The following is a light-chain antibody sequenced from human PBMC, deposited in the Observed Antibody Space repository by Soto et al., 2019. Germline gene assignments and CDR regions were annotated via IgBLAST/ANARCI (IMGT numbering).Light chain of an antibody. CDR1: PMFVYSSNNKNY. Sequence: ETGMARSAAALALSLGETPHTHRNSXPMFVYSSNNKNYIAWYQQKAGQPPKLLINWASTRQSGVPDRFSGSGSGTDFTLTSSSLQPEDVAVYYCQHYFSIPLTFAGGTKVDIK. V-gene: IGKV4-1*01. CDR2: WAS. J-gene: IGKJ4*01. CDR3: QHYFSIPLT.